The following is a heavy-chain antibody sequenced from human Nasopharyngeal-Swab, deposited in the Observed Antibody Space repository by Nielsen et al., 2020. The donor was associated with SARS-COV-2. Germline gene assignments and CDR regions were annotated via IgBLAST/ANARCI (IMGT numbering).Heavy chain of an antibody. CDR1: GVSVGDGYYY. J-gene: IGHJ6*02. CDR2: IYYSGIT. D-gene: IGHD5-18*01. CDR3: ARDPTPRGYTYGSKYFAMDV. V-gene: IGHV4-61*01. Sequence: SETLSLTCTVSGVSVGDGYYYWSWIRQTPGKGLEWIGYIYYSGITNYNPSLKSRVTMSLGTPKNQFSLRLTSVTAADTAIYYCARDPTPRGYTYGSKYFAMDVWGQGTTVTVSS.